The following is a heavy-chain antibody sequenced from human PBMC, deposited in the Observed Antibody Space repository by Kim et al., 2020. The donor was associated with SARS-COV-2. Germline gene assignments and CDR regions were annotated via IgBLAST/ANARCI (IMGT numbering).Heavy chain of an antibody. CDR3: ARAWEPPDYYFDY. CDR1: GGSVSSGSYY. D-gene: IGHD1-26*01. J-gene: IGHJ4*02. V-gene: IGHV4-61*01. CDR2: IYYSGST. Sequence: SETLSLTCTVSGGSVSSGSYYWSWIRQPPGKGLEWIGYIYYSGSTNYNPSLKSRVTISVDTSKNQFSLKLSSVTAADTAVYYCARAWEPPDYYFDYWGQGTLVTVSS.